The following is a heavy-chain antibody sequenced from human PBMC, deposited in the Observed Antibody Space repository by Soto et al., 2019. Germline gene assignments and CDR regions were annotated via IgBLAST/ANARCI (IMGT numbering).Heavy chain of an antibody. Sequence: SETLSLTCTVSGGPISSGDYYWSWIRQPPGKGLEWIGYIYYSGSTYYNPSLKSRVTISVDTSKNQFSLKLSSVTAADTAVYYCARQKGSGSYDPAYFDYWGQGTLVTVSS. J-gene: IGHJ4*02. D-gene: IGHD3-10*01. CDR3: ARQKGSGSYDPAYFDY. CDR1: GGPISSGDYY. V-gene: IGHV4-30-4*01. CDR2: IYYSGST.